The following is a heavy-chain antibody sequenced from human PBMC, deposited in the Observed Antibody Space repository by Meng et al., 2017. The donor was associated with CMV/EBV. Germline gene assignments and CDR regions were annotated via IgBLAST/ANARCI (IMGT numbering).Heavy chain of an antibody. CDR3: ARDTAYYYDSSGYTDYP. CDR1: GGSFSGYY. D-gene: IGHD3-22*01. Sequence: SETLSLTCAVYGGSFSGYYWSWIRQPPGKGLEWTGEINHSGSTNYNPSLKSRVTISVDTSKNQFSLKLSSVTAADTAVYYCARDTAYYYDSSGYTDYPWGQGTLVTVSS. V-gene: IGHV4-34*01. J-gene: IGHJ5*02. CDR2: INHSGST.